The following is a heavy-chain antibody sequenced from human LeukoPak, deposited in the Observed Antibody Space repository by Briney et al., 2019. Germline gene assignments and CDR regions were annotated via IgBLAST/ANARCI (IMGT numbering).Heavy chain of an antibody. CDR1: GYTFTSYY. CDR3: ARAESVRGVFDY. Sequence: ASVKVSCKASGYTFTSYYMHWVRQAPGQGLEWMGIIDPSGGSTSYAQKFQGRVTMTRDTSTSTVYMELSSLRSEDTAVYYCARAESVRGVFDYWGQGTLVTVSS. D-gene: IGHD3-10*02. V-gene: IGHV1-46*01. CDR2: IDPSGGST. J-gene: IGHJ4*02.